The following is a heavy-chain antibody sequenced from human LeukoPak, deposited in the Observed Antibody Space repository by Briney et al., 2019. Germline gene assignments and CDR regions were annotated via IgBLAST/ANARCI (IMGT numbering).Heavy chain of an antibody. CDR3: ARTQGRYYFDY. J-gene: IGHJ4*02. CDR1: GYSVSSGYY. Sequence: SETLSLTCAVSGYSVSSGYYWGWLRQPPGKGLEWIGNIYPSGNTYYNPSLKSRVTISLDTSKNQFSLKLNSVTAADTAVYYCARTQGRYYFDYWGQGTLVTVSS. V-gene: IGHV4-38-2*01. CDR2: IYPSGNT.